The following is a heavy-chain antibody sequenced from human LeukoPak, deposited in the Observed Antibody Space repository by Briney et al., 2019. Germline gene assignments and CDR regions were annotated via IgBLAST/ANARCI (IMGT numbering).Heavy chain of an antibody. Sequence: GGSQRLSCAASGVTFSSYSMNWVRQAPRKGREWVSSISSSSSYIYYADSVKGRFTISRDNAKNSLYLQMNSLRAEDTAVYYCASEDRHRSHGGVYWGQGTLATVSS. CDR3: ASEDRHRSHGGVY. CDR1: GVTFSSYS. D-gene: IGHD3-16*01. CDR2: ISSSSSYI. V-gene: IGHV3-21*01. J-gene: IGHJ4*02.